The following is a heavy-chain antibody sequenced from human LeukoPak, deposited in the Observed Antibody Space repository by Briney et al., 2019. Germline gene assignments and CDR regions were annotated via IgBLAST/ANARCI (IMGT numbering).Heavy chain of an antibody. CDR2: IYYSGST. Sequence: SQTLSLTCTVTGGSISSGDYYWSWIRQPPGKGLEWIGYIYYSGSTYYNPSLKSRVTISVDTSKNQFSLKLSSVTAADTAVYYCASMSWNLGAFDIWGQGTMVTVSS. CDR3: ASMSWNLGAFDI. D-gene: IGHD1-1*01. V-gene: IGHV4-30-4*01. CDR1: GGSISSGDYY. J-gene: IGHJ3*02.